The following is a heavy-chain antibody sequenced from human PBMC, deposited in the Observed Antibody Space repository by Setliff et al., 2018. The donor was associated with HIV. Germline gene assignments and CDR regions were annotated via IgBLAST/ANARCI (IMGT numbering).Heavy chain of an antibody. Sequence: GGSLRLSCAASGFTLSSYAMTWVRQAPGKGLEWVSIIYSDDYTKYADSLKGRFTFSRDPSQNAVYLQMNSLRAEDTAIYYCARRAYCSSTTCFDTWGQGTLVTVSS. CDR3: ARRAYCSSTTCFDT. J-gene: IGHJ4*02. CDR2: IYSDDYT. CDR1: GFTLSSYA. V-gene: IGHV3-66*04. D-gene: IGHD2-2*01.